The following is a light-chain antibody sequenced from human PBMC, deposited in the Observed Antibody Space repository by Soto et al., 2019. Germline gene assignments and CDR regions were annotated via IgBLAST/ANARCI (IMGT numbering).Light chain of an antibody. CDR3: SSYAGSNNWV. J-gene: IGLJ3*02. CDR1: SSDVGGYNY. CDR2: DVS. V-gene: IGLV2-11*01. Sequence: QSALTQPRSVSGSPGQSVTISCTGTSSDVGGYNYVSWYQQHPGKAPKLMIYDVSTRPSGVPDRFSGSKSGNTASLTISGLQAEDEADYYCSSYAGSNNWVFGGGTKVTVL.